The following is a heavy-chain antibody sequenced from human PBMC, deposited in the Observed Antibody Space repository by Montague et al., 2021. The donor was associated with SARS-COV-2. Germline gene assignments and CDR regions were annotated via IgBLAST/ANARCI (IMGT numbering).Heavy chain of an antibody. Sequence: SETLSLTCGVSGASVTSTNWWSLVRQPTGKGLEWIGEIYHTGNTNYGPSLRSRVYISLDKSKNQLSLRLNSVTAADTAVYYCASPQEGSGYYGPFDYWGQGTLVTVSS. D-gene: IGHD3-22*01. CDR2: IYHTGNT. CDR1: GASVTSTNW. J-gene: IGHJ4*02. V-gene: IGHV4-4*02. CDR3: ASPQEGSGYYGPFDY.